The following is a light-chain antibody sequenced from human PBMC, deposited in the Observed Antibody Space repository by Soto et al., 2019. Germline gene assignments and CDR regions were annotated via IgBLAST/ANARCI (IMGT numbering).Light chain of an antibody. J-gene: IGKJ1*01. CDR1: QSISSW. CDR2: DAS. CDR3: KQYNSYSPA. Sequence: DIQMTQSPSTLSASVGDRVTITCRASQSISSWLAWYQQKPGKAPKLLIYDASSLESGVQSRFSGSGSGTEFTLTISSLQPDEFATYYCKQYNSYSPAVGQGTKVDIK. V-gene: IGKV1-5*01.